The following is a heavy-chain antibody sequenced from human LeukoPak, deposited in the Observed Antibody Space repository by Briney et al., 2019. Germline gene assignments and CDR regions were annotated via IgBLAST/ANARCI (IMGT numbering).Heavy chain of an antibody. CDR1: GGSFSGYY. J-gene: IGHJ4*02. CDR3: ARRSSSWKLYFDY. V-gene: IGHV4-34*01. CDR2: INHSGST. D-gene: IGHD6-13*01. Sequence: SETLSLTCAVYGGSFSGYYWSWIRQPPGKGLEWIGEINHSGSTNYNPSLKSRVTISVDTSKNQFSLKLSSVTAADTAVYYCARRSSSWKLYFDYWGQGTLVTVSS.